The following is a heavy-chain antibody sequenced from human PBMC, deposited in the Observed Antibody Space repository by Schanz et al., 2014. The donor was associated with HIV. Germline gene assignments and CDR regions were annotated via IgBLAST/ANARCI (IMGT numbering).Heavy chain of an antibody. Sequence: EVQLVESGGGPVKPGGSVRLSCAASGFTFSSYSMNWVRQAPGKGLEWVSCISSSGTYIYYADSVKGRFTISRDNAKNSLYLQIDSLRTEDTGVYYCARDYRFATDSWGQGTLVTVSS. CDR3: ARDYRFATDS. D-gene: IGHD3-16*02. CDR1: GFTFSSYS. V-gene: IGHV3-21*06. J-gene: IGHJ4*02. CDR2: ISSSGTYI.